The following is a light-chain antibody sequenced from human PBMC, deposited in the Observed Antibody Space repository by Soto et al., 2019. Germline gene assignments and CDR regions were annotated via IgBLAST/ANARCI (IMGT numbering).Light chain of an antibody. CDR2: DDS. CDR3: QVWESSSDHVI. V-gene: IGLV3-21*02. J-gene: IGLJ2*01. CDR1: NFGSKS. Sequence: SYELTQPPSVSVAPGQTATITCGGNNFGSKSVHWYQQKPGQAPVLVVYDDSGRPSGIPERLSGSKSENTATLTISRAEAGDEADYYCQVWESSSDHVIFGGGTKVTAL.